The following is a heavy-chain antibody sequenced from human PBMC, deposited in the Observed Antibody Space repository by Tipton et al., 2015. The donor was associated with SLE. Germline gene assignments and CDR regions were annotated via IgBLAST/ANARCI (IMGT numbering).Heavy chain of an antibody. CDR1: GFNFGDYA. CDR3: AKDKYSDTSGYPDY. CDR2: ITWNSGTI. J-gene: IGHJ4*02. D-gene: IGHD3-22*01. V-gene: IGHV3-9*01. Sequence: SLRLSCAASGFNFGDYAMHWVRQPPGWGLEWVSGITWNSGTIDYADSVKGRFTISRDNAKNSLFLQMNSLKAEDTALYYCAKDKYSDTSGYPDYWGQGTLVTVST.